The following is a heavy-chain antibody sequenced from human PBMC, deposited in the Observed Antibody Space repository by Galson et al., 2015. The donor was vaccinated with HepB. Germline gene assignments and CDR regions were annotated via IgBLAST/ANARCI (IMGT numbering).Heavy chain of an antibody. D-gene: IGHD3-10*01. Sequence: SLSLSCAASGFTFSTYAMTWVRQAPGKGLEWVSAMSGSGGTTYYADSVKGRFTISRDNSKNTLFLQMNSLRVEDTAVYYCAKDFTMVRGVHMDVWGQGTTVTVSS. V-gene: IGHV3-23*01. CDR3: AKDFTMVRGVHMDV. J-gene: IGHJ6*02. CDR1: GFTFSTYA. CDR2: MSGSGGTT.